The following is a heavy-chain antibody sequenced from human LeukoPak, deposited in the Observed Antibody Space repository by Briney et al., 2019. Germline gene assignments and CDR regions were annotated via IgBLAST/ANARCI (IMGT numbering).Heavy chain of an antibody. CDR3: ARGVSTAVYEDGYEFDY. CDR2: IKQDGSEK. Sequence: GGSLRLSCAASGFTFSSYWMSWVRQAPGKGLEWVANIKQDGSEKYYVDSVKGRFTISRDNAKNSLYLQMNSLRAEDTAVYYCARGVSTAVYEDGYEFDYWGQGTLVTVSS. J-gene: IGHJ4*02. CDR1: GFTFSSYW. V-gene: IGHV3-7*01. D-gene: IGHD5-24*01.